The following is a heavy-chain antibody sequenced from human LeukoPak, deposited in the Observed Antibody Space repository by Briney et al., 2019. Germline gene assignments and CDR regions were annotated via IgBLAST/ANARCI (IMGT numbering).Heavy chain of an antibody. V-gene: IGHV3-23*01. CDR1: GFTFSSYA. Sequence: GGSLRLSCAASGFTFSSYAMSWVRQAPGKGLEWVSAISGSGGSTYYADSVKGRFTISRDSSKNTLYLQMNSLRAEDTAVYYCAKDGGEYSSSLPYWGQGTLVTVSS. CDR2: ISGSGGST. CDR3: AKDGGEYSSSLPY. J-gene: IGHJ4*02. D-gene: IGHD6-6*01.